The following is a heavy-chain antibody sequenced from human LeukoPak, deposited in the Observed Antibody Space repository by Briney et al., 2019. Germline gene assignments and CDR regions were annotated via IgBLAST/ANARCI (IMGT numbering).Heavy chain of an antibody. CDR1: GGSISSGGYS. Sequence: PSETLSLTCAVSGGSISSGGYSWSWIRQPPGKGLEWVGYIHHGGSTYYNPSLKSRVTISVDRSKNQFSLKLSSVTAADTAVYYCARGGGYSGYEPFDYWGQGTLVTVSS. D-gene: IGHD5-12*01. CDR3: ARGGGYSGYEPFDY. V-gene: IGHV4-30-2*01. CDR2: IHHGGST. J-gene: IGHJ4*02.